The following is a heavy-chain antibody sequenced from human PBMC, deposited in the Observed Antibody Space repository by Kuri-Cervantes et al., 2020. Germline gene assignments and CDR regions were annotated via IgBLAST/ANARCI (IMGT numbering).Heavy chain of an antibody. CDR1: GFSFDDYA. CDR3: ARDGYTQYCYYGMDV. Sequence: GGSLRLSCTPSGFSFDDYAMSWFRQAPGKGLEWVGFIRSTAYGGTTEYAASVKARFTISRDDSKSIVYLQMNSLRAEDTAVYYCARDGYTQYCYYGMDVWGQGTTVTVSS. J-gene: IGHJ6*02. CDR2: IRSTAYGGTT. V-gene: IGHV3-49*03. D-gene: IGHD5-24*01.